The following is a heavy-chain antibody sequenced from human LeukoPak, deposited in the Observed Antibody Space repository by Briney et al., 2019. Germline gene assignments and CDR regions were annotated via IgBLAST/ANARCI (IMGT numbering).Heavy chain of an antibody. Sequence: SGTLSLTCTVSGASVTDYWSWIRQSPGKGLEWISYIHHSGNSDYNPSLRSRVTTSLDTSKNQFSLNLISVTAADTAVYYCTRGHWGLQSWSQGTLVTVSS. CDR2: IHHSGNS. CDR3: TRGHWGLQS. V-gene: IGHV4-59*02. CDR1: GASVTDY. J-gene: IGHJ5*02. D-gene: IGHD7-27*01.